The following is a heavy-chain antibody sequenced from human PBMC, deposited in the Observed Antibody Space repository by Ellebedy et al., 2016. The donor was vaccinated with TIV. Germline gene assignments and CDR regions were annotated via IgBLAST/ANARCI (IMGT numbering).Heavy chain of an antibody. CDR1: GYTFTSYV. D-gene: IGHD2-15*01. CDR3: AREGRAGRWFDP. V-gene: IGHV1-18*01. J-gene: IGHJ5*02. CDR2: ISTYNGNT. Sequence: ASVKVSCXASGYTFTSYVIIWVRQAPGQGLEWMGWISTYNGNTNYAQKFQGRVTMTTDTSTNTAYMDLRSLKSDDTAVYYCAREGRAGRWFDPWGQGTLVTVSS.